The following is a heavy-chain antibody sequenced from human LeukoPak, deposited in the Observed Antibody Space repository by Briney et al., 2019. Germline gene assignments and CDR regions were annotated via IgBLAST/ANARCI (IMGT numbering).Heavy chain of an antibody. CDR1: GFTFDDYG. V-gene: IGHV3-20*01. D-gene: IGHD2-15*01. Sequence: GGSLRLSCAASGFTFDDYGMSWVRQAPGKGLEWVSGINWNGGSKGYADSVKGRFTISRDNAKNSLYLQMNSLRAEDTALYHCARNLGYCSGGSCSLGAFDIWGQGTMVTVSS. CDR3: ARNLGYCSGGSCSLGAFDI. J-gene: IGHJ3*02. CDR2: INWNGGSK.